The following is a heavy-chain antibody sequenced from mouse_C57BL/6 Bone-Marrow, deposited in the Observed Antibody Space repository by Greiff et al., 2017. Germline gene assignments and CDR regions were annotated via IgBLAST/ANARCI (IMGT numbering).Heavy chain of an antibody. D-gene: IGHD2-1*01. V-gene: IGHV1-26*01. J-gene: IGHJ2*01. CDR3: ARSRGVRGFDY. CDR1: GYTFTDYY. CDR2: INPNNGGT. Sequence: EVQLQQSGPELVKPGASVKISCKASGYTFTDYYMNWVKQSHGKSLEWIGDINPNNGGTSYNQKFKGKATLTVDKSSSTAYMELRSLTSEDSAVYYCARSRGVRGFDYWGQGTTLTVSS.